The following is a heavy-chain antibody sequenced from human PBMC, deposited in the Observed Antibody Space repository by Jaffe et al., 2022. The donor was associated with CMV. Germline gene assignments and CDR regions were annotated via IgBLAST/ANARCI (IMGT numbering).Heavy chain of an antibody. D-gene: IGHD3-22*01. CDR2: ISGSGGST. Sequence: EVQLVESGGGLVQPGGSLRLSCAASGFTFSSYAMSWVRQAPGKGLEWVSAISGSGGSTYYADSVKGRFTISRDNSKNTLYLQMNSLRAEDTAVYYCAKNSVGGSSGYYYVWFDPWGQGTLVTVSS. V-gene: IGHV3-23*04. J-gene: IGHJ5*02. CDR1: GFTFSSYA. CDR3: AKNSVGGSSGYYYVWFDP.